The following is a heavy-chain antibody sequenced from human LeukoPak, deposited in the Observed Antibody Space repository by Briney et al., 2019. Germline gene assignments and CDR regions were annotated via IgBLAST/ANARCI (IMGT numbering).Heavy chain of an antibody. Sequence: GGSLRLSCAASGFTFSSYAMHWVRQAPGKGLESVAVISYDGSNKYYADSVKGRFTIFRDNSKNTLYLQMNSLTAGDTAVYYCAKGRGAEGGYYYYVMDVWGQGTAVTVSS. CDR1: GFTFSSYA. CDR3: AKGRGAEGGYYYYVMDV. D-gene: IGHD3-10*01. CDR2: ISYDGSNK. V-gene: IGHV3-30-3*01. J-gene: IGHJ6*02.